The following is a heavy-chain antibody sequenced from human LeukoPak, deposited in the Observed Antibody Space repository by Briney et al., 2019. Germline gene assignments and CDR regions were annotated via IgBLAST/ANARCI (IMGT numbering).Heavy chain of an antibody. CDR3: ARDGDYYDSSGYLKFDP. Sequence: GGSLRLSCAASGFTFSSYSMNWVRQAPGKGLEWVSSISSSSSYIYYADSVKGRFTISRDNAKNSLYLQMNSLRAEDTAVYYCARDGDYYDSSGYLKFDPWGQGTLVTVSS. V-gene: IGHV3-21*01. J-gene: IGHJ5*02. CDR2: ISSSSSYI. D-gene: IGHD3-22*01. CDR1: GFTFSSYS.